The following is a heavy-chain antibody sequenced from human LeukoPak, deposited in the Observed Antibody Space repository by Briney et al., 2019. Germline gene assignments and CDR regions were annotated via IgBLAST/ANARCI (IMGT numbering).Heavy chain of an antibody. J-gene: IGHJ4*02. V-gene: IGHV3-9*01. Sequence: PGGSLRLSCAASGFTFDDYAMHWVRQAPGKGLEWVSGISWNSGSIGYADSVKGRFTISRDNAKNSLYLQMNSLRAEDTALYYCAKDSGIAVAGRFDYWGQGTLVTVSS. CDR3: AKDSGIAVAGRFDY. CDR1: GFTFDDYA. CDR2: ISWNSGSI. D-gene: IGHD6-19*01.